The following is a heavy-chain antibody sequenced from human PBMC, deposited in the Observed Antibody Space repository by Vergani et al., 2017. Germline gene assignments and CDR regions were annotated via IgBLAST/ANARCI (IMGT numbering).Heavy chain of an antibody. CDR3: ATAYYGGSLDY. V-gene: IGHV3-33*08. CDR2: IWYDGSYK. J-gene: IGHJ4*02. Sequence: QVQLVESGGGVVQPGRSLRLSCAASEFTFSSYGMHWVRQAPGKGLEWVAVIWYDGSYKYYADSVKGRFTISRDNSKDTLYLQMNSLRAQDTALYYCATAYYGGSLDYWGRGTLVTVSS. CDR1: EFTFSSYG. D-gene: IGHD4-23*01.